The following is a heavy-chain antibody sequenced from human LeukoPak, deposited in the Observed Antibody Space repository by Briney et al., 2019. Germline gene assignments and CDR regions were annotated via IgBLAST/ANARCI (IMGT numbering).Heavy chain of an antibody. J-gene: IGHJ6*03. V-gene: IGHV3-21*04. CDR3: ARRAGITGLGRYYYMDV. Sequence: GGSLRLSCAASGFTFSSYSMNWVRQAPGKGLEWVSSISSSSSYIYYADSEKGRFTISRDNAKNSLYLQMNSLRADDTAVYYCARRAGITGLGRYYYMDVWGKGTTVTVSS. CDR1: GFTFSSYS. D-gene: IGHD1-20*01. CDR2: ISSSSSYI.